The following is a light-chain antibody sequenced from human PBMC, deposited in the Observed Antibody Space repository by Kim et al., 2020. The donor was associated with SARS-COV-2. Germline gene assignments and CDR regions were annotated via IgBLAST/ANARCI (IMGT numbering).Light chain of an antibody. V-gene: IGLV1-44*01. J-gene: IGLJ2*01. CDR1: STNIGSNT. CDR3: AAWDDSLNGVV. CDR2: SNN. Sequence: GRRVTISCSGSSTNIGSNTVNWYQQRPGTAPNLLFYSNNQRPSGVPDRFAGSKSGTSASLAISGLQSDDEADYYCAAWDDSLNGVVFGGGTQLTVL.